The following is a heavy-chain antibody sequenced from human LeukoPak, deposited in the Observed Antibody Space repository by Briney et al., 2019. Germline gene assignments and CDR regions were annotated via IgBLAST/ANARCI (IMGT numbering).Heavy chain of an antibody. D-gene: IGHD6-13*01. V-gene: IGHV4-34*01. CDR2: INHSGST. Sequence: KPSETLSLTCAVYGGSFSGYYWSWIRQPPGKGLEWIGEINHSGSTNYNPSLKSRVTISVDTSKNQFSLKLSSVTAADTAVYYCARAYSSSWYPLYNWFDPWGQGTLVTVSS. CDR1: GGSFSGYY. J-gene: IGHJ5*02. CDR3: ARAYSSSWYPLYNWFDP.